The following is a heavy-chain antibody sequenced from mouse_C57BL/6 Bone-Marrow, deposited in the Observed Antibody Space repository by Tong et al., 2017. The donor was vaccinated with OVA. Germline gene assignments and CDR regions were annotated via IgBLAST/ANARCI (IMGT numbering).Heavy chain of an antibody. V-gene: IGHV1S81*02. CDR3: ARNY. CDR2: INPSNGGT. CDR1: GYTFTSYW. J-gene: IGHJ2*01. Sequence: PSASANLSCKASGYTFTSYWMHWIKQRPEQGLERIGEINPSNGGTNYNEKFKSKATLTVDKSSRAAEMKLSSMTSESSAVYYYARNYRGQGTT.